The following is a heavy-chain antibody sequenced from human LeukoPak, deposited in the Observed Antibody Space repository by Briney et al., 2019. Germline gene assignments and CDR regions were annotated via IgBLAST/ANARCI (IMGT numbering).Heavy chain of an antibody. CDR2: ISAYNGQT. CDR1: GYTFATSG. D-gene: IGHD1-7*01. Sequence: ASVKVSCKASGYTFATSGISWVRQAPGQGLEWMGWISAYNGQTNYAQKVQDRVTMTTDTSTKTVYMELRSLGSDDTAVYYCAGVAGFYWNSDSFDYWGQGTQVTVSS. V-gene: IGHV1-18*01. CDR3: AGVAGFYWNSDSFDY. J-gene: IGHJ4*02.